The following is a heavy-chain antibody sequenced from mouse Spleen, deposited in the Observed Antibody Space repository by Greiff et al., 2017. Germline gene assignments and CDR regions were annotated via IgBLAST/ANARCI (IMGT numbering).Heavy chain of an antibody. Sequence: EVKVVESGGDLVKPGGSLKLSCAASGFTFSSYGMSWVRQTPDKRLEWVATISSGGSYTYYPDSVKGRFTISRDNAKNTLYLQMSSLKSEDTAMYYCARQGYYGSSYFAYWGQGTLVTVSA. CDR1: GFTFSSYG. V-gene: IGHV5-6*01. J-gene: IGHJ3*01. D-gene: IGHD1-1*01. CDR2: ISSGGSYT. CDR3: ARQGYYGSSYFAY.